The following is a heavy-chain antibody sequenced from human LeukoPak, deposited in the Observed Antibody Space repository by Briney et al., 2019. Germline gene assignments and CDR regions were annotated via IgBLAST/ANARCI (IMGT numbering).Heavy chain of an antibody. CDR1: GFTFSSNG. CDR3: ARPYYSNYYYYGMDV. V-gene: IGHV3-33*01. CDR2: IWCDGSNK. D-gene: IGHD4-11*01. J-gene: IGHJ6*02. Sequence: GGSLRLSCAASGFTFSSNGMHWVRQAPGKGLEWVGVIWCDGSNKYYADSVKGRFTISRDNSKNTLYLQMNSLRAEDTAVYYCARPYYSNYYYYGMDVWGQGTTVTVSS.